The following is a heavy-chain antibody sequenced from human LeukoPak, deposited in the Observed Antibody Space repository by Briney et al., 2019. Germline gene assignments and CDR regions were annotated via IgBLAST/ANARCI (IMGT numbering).Heavy chain of an antibody. D-gene: IGHD2-8*01. CDR1: GGTFSSYA. V-gene: IGHV1-69*06. Sequence: ASVKVSCKASGGTFSSYAISWVRQAPGQGLEWMGRIIPIFGTANYAQKFQGRVTTTADKSTSTAYMELSSLRSEDTAVYYCARVLEYEYYYMDVWGKGTTVTVSS. CDR2: IIPIFGTA. CDR3: ARVLEYEYYYMDV. J-gene: IGHJ6*03.